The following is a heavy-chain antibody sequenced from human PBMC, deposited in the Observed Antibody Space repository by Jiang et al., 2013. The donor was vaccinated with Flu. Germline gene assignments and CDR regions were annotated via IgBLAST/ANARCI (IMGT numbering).Heavy chain of an antibody. Sequence: EVKKPGASVKVSCKASGYTFTGYYMHWVRQAPGQGLEWMGWINPNSGGTNYAQKFQGWVTMTRDTSISTAYMELSRLRSDDTAVYYCARDLGAHIVVGHGMDVWGQGTTVTVSS. CDR1: GYTFTGYY. V-gene: IGHV1-2*04. D-gene: IGHD2-21*01. CDR2: INPNSGGT. CDR3: ARDLGAHIVVGHGMDV. J-gene: IGHJ6*02.